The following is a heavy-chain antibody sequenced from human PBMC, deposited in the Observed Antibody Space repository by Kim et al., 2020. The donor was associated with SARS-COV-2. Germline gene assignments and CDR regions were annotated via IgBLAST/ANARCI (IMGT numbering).Heavy chain of an antibody. D-gene: IGHD6-19*01. CDR1: GGSITSYSYY. CDR3: ARNAGGKQWLVLGVRGFDS. V-gene: IGHV4-39*01. J-gene: IGHJ5*01. CDR2: IYYSGSA. Sequence: SETLSLTCTVSGGSITSYSYYWGWIRQPPGKGLEWIGSIYYSGSAYSNPSINSRVTISVDTSKNQFSLKLTSVTAADTAVYYWARNAGGKQWLVLGVRGFDSWGQGTLVTVSS.